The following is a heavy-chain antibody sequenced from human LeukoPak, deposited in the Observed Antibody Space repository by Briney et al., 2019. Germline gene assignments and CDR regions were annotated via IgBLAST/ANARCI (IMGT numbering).Heavy chain of an antibody. V-gene: IGHV1-69*04. J-gene: IGHJ5*02. CDR3: AREPIVVVTAIPTPSWFDP. CDR1: GGTFSSYA. D-gene: IGHD2-21*02. Sequence: SVKVSCKASGGTFSSYAISWVRQAPGQGLEWMGRIIPILGIANYAQKFQGRVTITAGKSTSTAYMELSSLRSEDTAVYYCAREPIVVVTAIPTPSWFDPWGQGTLVTVSS. CDR2: IIPILGIA.